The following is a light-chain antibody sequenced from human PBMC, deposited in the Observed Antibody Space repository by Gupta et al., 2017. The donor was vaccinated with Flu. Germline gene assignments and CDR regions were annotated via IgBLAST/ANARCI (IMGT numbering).Light chain of an antibody. Sequence: PATLSVSQGKRATLSCRASQSIGSNLAWYQQKPGQAPRLLIYGASTRSTGIPARFSGSWSGTEFTLAINSLHSEDFAVYYCHQYDTRPETFGRGTKVEIK. CDR2: GAS. V-gene: IGKV3-15*01. J-gene: IGKJ1*01. CDR1: QSIGSN. CDR3: HQYDTRPET.